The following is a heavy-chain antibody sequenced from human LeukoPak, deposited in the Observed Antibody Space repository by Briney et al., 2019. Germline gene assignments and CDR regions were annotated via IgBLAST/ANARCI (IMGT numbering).Heavy chain of an antibody. Sequence: GASVKVSCEASGYTFTSYDINWVRQATGQGLEWMGWMNPNGGNTGYAQKFQGRVTMTRNTSISTAYMELSSLRSEDTAVYYCARSSTTVVTPGGYWGQGTLVTVSS. CDR2: MNPNGGNT. D-gene: IGHD4-23*01. J-gene: IGHJ4*02. V-gene: IGHV1-8*01. CDR3: ARSSTTVVTPGGY. CDR1: GYTFTSYD.